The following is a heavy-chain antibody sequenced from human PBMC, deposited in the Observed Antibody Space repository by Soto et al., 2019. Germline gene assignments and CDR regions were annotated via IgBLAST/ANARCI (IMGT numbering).Heavy chain of an antibody. J-gene: IGHJ4*02. V-gene: IGHV1-69*06. CDR2: IIPIFGTA. CDR1: GGTFSSYA. D-gene: IGHD5-18*01. Sequence: SVKVSCKASGGTFSSYAISWVRQAPGQGLEWMGGIIPIFGTANYAQKFQGRVTITADKSTSTAYMELSSLRSEDTAVYYCMADTAMGDAVYWGQGTLVTVSS. CDR3: MADTAMGDAVY.